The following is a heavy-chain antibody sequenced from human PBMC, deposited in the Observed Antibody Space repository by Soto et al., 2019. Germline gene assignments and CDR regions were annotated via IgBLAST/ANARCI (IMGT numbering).Heavy chain of an antibody. D-gene: IGHD1-1*01. CDR1: GGSFSGYY. V-gene: IGHV4-34*01. CDR3: ARGVGYTTPPPYSMDV. Sequence: SETLSLTCAVYGGSFSGYYWSWIRQPPGKGLEWIGEINHSGSTNYNPSLKSRVTISVDTSKNQFSLKLSSVTAADTAVYYCARGVGYTTPPPYSMDVWGKGPTVTVSS. J-gene: IGHJ6*03. CDR2: INHSGST.